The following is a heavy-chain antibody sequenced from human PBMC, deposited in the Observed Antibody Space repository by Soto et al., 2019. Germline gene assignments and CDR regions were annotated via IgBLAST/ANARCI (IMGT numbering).Heavy chain of an antibody. D-gene: IGHD4-4*01. CDR3: ARDLPNSNYVPPAY. Sequence: ASVKVSCKASGYTFTSYGISWVRQAPGQGLEWMGRISAIIGNTNYAQKFQGRVTITADRSTCTAYMELSSLRSEDTAVYYCARDLPNSNYVPPAYWGQGTLVTVSS. CDR2: ISAIIGNT. CDR1: GYTFTSYG. V-gene: IGHV1-18*01. J-gene: IGHJ4*02.